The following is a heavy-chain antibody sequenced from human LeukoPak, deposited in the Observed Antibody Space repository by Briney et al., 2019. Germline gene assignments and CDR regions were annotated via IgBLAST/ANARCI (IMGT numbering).Heavy chain of an antibody. Sequence: PGGSLRLSCAASGFTFSSYSMNWVRQAPGKGLEWVSSISSSSSYIYYADSVKGRFTISRDNAKNSLYLQMNSLRAEDTAVYYCARMGYSGSRRPLEIDYWGQGTLVTVSS. D-gene: IGHD1-26*01. CDR3: ARMGYSGSRRPLEIDY. J-gene: IGHJ4*02. CDR1: GFTFSSYS. V-gene: IGHV3-21*01. CDR2: ISSSSSYI.